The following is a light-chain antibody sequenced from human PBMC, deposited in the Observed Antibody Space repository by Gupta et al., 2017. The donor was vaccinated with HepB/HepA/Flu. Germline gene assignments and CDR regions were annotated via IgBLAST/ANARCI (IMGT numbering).Light chain of an antibody. J-gene: IGLJ2*01. V-gene: IGLV1-40*01. CDR1: SSNIGAGYD. CDR3: QSYDSSLSGSPVV. CDR2: GN. Sequence: QSVLTQPPSVSGAPGQRVTISCSGSSSNIGAGYDVHWYQQLPRTAPKLLIYGNNRPSRVPDRFSGSRSGTSASLAITGLQAEDEADYYCQSYDSSLSGSPVVFGGGTKLTVL.